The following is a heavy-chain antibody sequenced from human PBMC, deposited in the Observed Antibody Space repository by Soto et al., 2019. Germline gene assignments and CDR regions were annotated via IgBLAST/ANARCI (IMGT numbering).Heavy chain of an antibody. CDR2: ILDDGNNK. V-gene: IGHV3-30-3*01. CDR3: ATEGNQWLPYFDF. J-gene: IGHJ4*02. Sequence: LRLSCAASGFTFSNHIMHWVRQAPGKGLEWVAVILDDGNNKYYADSVKGRFTISRDNAKNSLYLHMDSLRAEDTAVYYCATEGNQWLPYFDFWGQGTLVTVSS. CDR1: GFTFSNHI. D-gene: IGHD6-19*01.